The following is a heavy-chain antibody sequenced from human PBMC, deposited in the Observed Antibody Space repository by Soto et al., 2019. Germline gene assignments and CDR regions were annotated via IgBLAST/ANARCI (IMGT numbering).Heavy chain of an antibody. CDR3: ASRLGYCTSTSCDYYYCGMDV. CDR1: GGPISSGDYY. D-gene: IGHD2-2*01. Sequence: QVQLQESGPGLAKPSQTLSLPCTVSGGPISSGDYYWGWIRQPPGKGLGWIGCPYYSGSTYYHPSVESGVTISVDTSRNQFSLKLSPVTAADTAVYYCASRLGYCTSTSCDYYYCGMDVWGQGTTVTVSS. CDR2: PYYSGST. V-gene: IGHV4-30-4*01. J-gene: IGHJ6*02.